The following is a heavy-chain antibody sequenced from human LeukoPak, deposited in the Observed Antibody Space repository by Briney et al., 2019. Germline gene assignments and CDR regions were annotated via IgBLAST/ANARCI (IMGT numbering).Heavy chain of an antibody. Sequence: ASVKVSCKASGYTFIGYYMNWVRQAPGQGLEWMGWISAYNGNTNYAQKLQGRVTMTTDTSTSTAYMELRSLRSDDTAVYYCARGYYGSGSYYSFDYWGQGTLVTVSS. J-gene: IGHJ4*02. CDR2: ISAYNGNT. D-gene: IGHD3-10*01. CDR3: ARGYYGSGSYYSFDY. CDR1: GYTFIGYY. V-gene: IGHV1-18*04.